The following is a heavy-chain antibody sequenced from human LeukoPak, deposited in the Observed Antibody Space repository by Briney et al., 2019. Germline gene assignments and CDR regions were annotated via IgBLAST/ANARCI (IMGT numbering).Heavy chain of an antibody. CDR1: GFSFTFYS. D-gene: IGHD2-21*01. V-gene: IGHV3-21*01. CDR2: ISSSSSYI. Sequence: GGSLRLSCAASGFSFTFYSMNWVRQAPGKGLEWVSSISSSSSYIYYADSVKGRFTISRDNTKNSLYLQMSSLRAEDTAVYYCARDSPNEGILWWSIDYWGQGTLVTVSS. J-gene: IGHJ4*02. CDR3: ARDSPNEGILWWSIDY.